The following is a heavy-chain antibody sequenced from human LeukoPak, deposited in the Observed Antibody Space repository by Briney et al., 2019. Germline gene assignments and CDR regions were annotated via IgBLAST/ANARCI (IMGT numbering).Heavy chain of an antibody. V-gene: IGHV3-7*01. J-gene: IGHJ4*02. D-gene: IGHD6-19*01. Sequence: GGSLRLSCAASGLTFSSYWMNWVRQTPGKGLEWVANLNQDGSQKNYVDSVRGRFTISRDNAKNSLYLQMNSVRADDTAIYYCVGRRSSSESNYWGQGILVTVSS. CDR2: LNQDGSQK. CDR1: GLTFSSYW. CDR3: VGRRSSSESNY.